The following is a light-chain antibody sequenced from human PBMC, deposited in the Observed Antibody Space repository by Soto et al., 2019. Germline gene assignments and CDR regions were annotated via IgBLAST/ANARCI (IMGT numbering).Light chain of an antibody. CDR1: QSVGSN. V-gene: IGKV3-15*01. CDR2: GAS. J-gene: IGKJ4*02. CDR3: QKYYNWPQ. Sequence: EIVMTQSPATLSVSPGERATLSCRASQSVGSNLAWYQRKPGQAPRLLIYGASTRATDIPARFSGSGSGAEFTLTISSLQSEDFAVYYCQKYYNWPQFGGGNKVEI.